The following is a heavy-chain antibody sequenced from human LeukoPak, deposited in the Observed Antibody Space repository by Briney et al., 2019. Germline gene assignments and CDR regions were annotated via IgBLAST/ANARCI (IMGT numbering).Heavy chain of an antibody. CDR2: ISWNSGSI. CDR1: GFTFDDYA. CDR3: AKDTALGYCTNGVCYTGVY. J-gene: IGHJ4*02. D-gene: IGHD2-8*01. Sequence: GRSLRLSCAASGFTFDDYAMHWVRQAPGKGLEWVSGISWNSGSIGYADSVKGRFTISRGNAKNSLYLQMNSLRAEDTALYYCAKDTALGYCTNGVCYTGVYWGQGTLVTVSS. V-gene: IGHV3-9*01.